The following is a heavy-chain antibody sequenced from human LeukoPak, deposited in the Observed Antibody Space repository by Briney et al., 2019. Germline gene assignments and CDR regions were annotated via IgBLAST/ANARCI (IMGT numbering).Heavy chain of an antibody. CDR3: ARDRGVSGAFDI. CDR1: GFTFDDYG. V-gene: IGHV3-20*04. D-gene: IGHD6-19*01. Sequence: GGSLRLSCVASGFTFDDYGMSWVRQAPGKGLEWVSGINWNGGSTGHADSVKGRFTISRDNAKNSLYLQMSSLRDEDTALYYCARDRGVSGAFDIWGQGTMVSVSS. CDR2: INWNGGST. J-gene: IGHJ3*02.